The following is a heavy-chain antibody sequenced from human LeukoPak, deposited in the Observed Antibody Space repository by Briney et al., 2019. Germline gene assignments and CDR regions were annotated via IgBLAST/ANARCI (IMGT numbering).Heavy chain of an antibody. V-gene: IGHV5-51*01. Sequence: GESLKISCKGSGYSFTTNWIGWVRQMPGKGLEWVGIIYPGDSDRRHSPSFQGQVTISADKSISTAYLQWNSLKAPDTATYYCVRLGGGAGAWYEGRGDFDYWGQGTLVTVSS. CDR1: GYSFTTNW. CDR2: IYPGDSDR. CDR3: VRLGGGAGAWYEGRGDFDY. J-gene: IGHJ4*02. D-gene: IGHD6-19*01.